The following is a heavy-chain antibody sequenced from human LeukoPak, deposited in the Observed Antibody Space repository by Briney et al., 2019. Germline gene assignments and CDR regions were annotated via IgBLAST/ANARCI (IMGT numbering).Heavy chain of an antibody. D-gene: IGHD5-12*01. V-gene: IGHV4-39*01. J-gene: IGHJ4*02. CDR3: ARHIIPYSGYDLRNVFDY. Sequence: KPSETLSLTCTVSGGSISSSSYYWGWIRQPPGKGLEWIGSIYYSGSTYYNPSLKSRVTISVDTSKNQFSLKLSSVTAADTAVYYCARHIIPYSGYDLRNVFDYWGQGTLDTVSS. CDR2: IYYSGST. CDR1: GGSISSSSYY.